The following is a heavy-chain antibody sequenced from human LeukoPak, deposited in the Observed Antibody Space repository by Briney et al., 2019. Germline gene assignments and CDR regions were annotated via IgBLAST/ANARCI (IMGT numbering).Heavy chain of an antibody. CDR3: ARLRYCSGGSCYYYYYGMDV. D-gene: IGHD2-15*01. CDR2: ISSSGSTI. V-gene: IGHV3-48*03. Sequence: GGSLRLSCAASGFTFSSYEMNWVRQAQGKGLEWVSYISSSGSTIYYADSVKGRFTISRDNAKNSLYLQMNSLRAEDTAVYYCARLRYCSGGSCYYYYYGMDVWGQGTTVTVSS. J-gene: IGHJ6*02. CDR1: GFTFSSYE.